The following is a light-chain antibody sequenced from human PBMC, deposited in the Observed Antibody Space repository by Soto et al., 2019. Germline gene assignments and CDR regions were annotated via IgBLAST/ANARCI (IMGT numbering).Light chain of an antibody. J-gene: IGKJ5*01. CDR3: QQYDSSPIT. V-gene: IGKV3-20*01. Sequence: EIVLTQSPVTLSLSPGERATLSCRASQSVSSSYLAWYQQKPGQAPRLLIYGASSRATGIPDRFSGSGSGTDFTLTISRLEPEDFPVYYCQQYDSSPITFGQGTRLEIK. CDR1: QSVSSSY. CDR2: GAS.